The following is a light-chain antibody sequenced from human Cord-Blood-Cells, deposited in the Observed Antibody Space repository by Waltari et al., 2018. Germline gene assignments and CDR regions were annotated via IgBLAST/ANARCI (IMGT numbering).Light chain of an antibody. Sequence: QSALPQPRSVSGSPGQSVTISCTGPSSDVGGYHSVSWYQQHPGKAPKLMIYDVSKRPSGVPDRFSGSKSGNTASLTISGLQAEDEADYYCCSYAGSYTVVFGGGTKLTVL. CDR1: SSDVGGYHS. CDR3: CSYAGSYTVV. V-gene: IGLV2-11*01. CDR2: DVS. J-gene: IGLJ2*01.